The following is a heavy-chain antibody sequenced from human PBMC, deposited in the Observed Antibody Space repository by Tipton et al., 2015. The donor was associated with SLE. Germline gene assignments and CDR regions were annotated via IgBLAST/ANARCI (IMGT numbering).Heavy chain of an antibody. CDR2: IYDIGRT. CDR3: ARGRVVHQWFGYYYMDV. V-gene: IGHV4-59*01. Sequence: TLSLTCTVSGGSISSYYWSWIRQPPGKGLEWIGHIYDIGRTNYNPSLKSRVTISVDMSRNQFSLKLSSVTAADSAVYYCARGRVVHQWFGYYYMDVWGNGTTVTVSS. CDR1: GGSISSYY. D-gene: IGHD3-10*01. J-gene: IGHJ6*03.